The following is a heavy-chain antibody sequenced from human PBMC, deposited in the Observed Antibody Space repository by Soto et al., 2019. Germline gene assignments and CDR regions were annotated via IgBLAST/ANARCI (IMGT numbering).Heavy chain of an antibody. D-gene: IGHD4-17*01. Sequence: SETLSLTCAVYGGSFSGYYWSWIPQPPGKGLEWIGEINHSGSTNYNPSLKSRVTISVDTSKNQFSLKLSSVTAADTAVYYCARGNLTLRAYYFDYWGQGTLVTVSS. CDR3: ARGNLTLRAYYFDY. V-gene: IGHV4-34*01. J-gene: IGHJ4*02. CDR1: GGSFSGYY. CDR2: INHSGST.